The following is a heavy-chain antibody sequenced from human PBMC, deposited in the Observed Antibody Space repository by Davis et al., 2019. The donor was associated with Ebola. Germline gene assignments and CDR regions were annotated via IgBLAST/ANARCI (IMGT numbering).Heavy chain of an antibody. CDR3: ARVITMIVAGSWFDP. CDR1: GYTFTSYD. V-gene: IGHV1-18*01. J-gene: IGHJ5*02. Sequence: ASVKVSCKASGYTFTSYDINWVRQATGQGLEWMGWISAYNGNTNYAQKLQGRVTMTTDTSTSTAYMELRSLRSDDTAVYYCARVITMIVAGSWFDPWGQGTLVTVSS. D-gene: IGHD3-22*01. CDR2: ISAYNGNT.